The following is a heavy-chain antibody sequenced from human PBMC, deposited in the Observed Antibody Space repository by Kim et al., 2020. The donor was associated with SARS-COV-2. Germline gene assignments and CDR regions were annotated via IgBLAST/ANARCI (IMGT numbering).Heavy chain of an antibody. J-gene: IGHJ2*01. CDR3: ARRGGGDGYRLDWYFDL. CDR1: GGSISSYY. V-gene: IGHV4-59*08. Sequence: SETLSLTCTVSGGSISSYYWSWIRQPPGKGLEWIGYIYYSGSTNYNPSLKSRVTISVDTSKNQFSLKLSSVTAADTAVYYCARRGGGDGYRLDWYFDLWGRGTLVTVSS. D-gene: IGHD3-16*01. CDR2: IYYSGST.